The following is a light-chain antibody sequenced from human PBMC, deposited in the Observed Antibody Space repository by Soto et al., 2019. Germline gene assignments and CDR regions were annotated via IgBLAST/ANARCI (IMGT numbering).Light chain of an antibody. V-gene: IGLV2-14*01. CDR2: SVS. Sequence: ALTQPASVSGSPGQSITISCSGTSSDIGAYDHVAWYQQLTGKSPKLMIYSVSNRPSGVSNRFSGSKSGNTASLTISGLQAEDEADYYCISYTVSRSYVFGSGTKVTAL. J-gene: IGLJ1*01. CDR1: SSDIGAYDH. CDR3: ISYTVSRSYV.